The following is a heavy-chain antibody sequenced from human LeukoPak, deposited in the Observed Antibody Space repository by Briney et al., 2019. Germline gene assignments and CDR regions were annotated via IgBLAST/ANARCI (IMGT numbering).Heavy chain of an antibody. J-gene: IGHJ4*02. V-gene: IGHV4-30-4*01. CDR3: AREPGYSSNWYDY. D-gene: IGHD6-13*01. CDR2: IYYSGST. Sequence: SETLSLTCTVSGGSISSGDYYWSWIRQPPGKGLEWIGYIYYSGSTYYNPSLKSRVTISVDTSKNQFSLKLSSVTAADTAVYYCAREPGYSSNWYDYWGQGTLVTVSS. CDR1: GGSISSGDYY.